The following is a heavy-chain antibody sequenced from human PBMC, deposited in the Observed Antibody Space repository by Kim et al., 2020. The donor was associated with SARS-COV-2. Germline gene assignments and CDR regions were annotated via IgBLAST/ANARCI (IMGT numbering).Heavy chain of an antibody. Sequence: GGSLRLSCAASGFTFSSYAMSWVRQAPGKGLEWVSVIYSGGSSTYYADSVKGRFTISRDNSKNTLYLQMNSLRAEDTAVYYCAKDGLEYYFDYWGQGTLVTVSS. CDR1: GFTFSSYA. J-gene: IGHJ4*02. CDR3: AKDGLEYYFDY. CDR2: IYSGGSST. V-gene: IGHV3-23*03.